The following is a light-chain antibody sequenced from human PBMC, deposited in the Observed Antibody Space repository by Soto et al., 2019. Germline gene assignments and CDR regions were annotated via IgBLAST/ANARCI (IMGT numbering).Light chain of an antibody. CDR1: SSDVGGYNY. Sequence: SVLTQPASLSGSPGQSITISFTGTSSDVGGYNYVSWYQQHPGKAPKLMIYEVSNRPSGVSNRFSGSKSGNTASLTISGLQAEDEADYYCQSYDSSLYVFGTGTKVTVL. J-gene: IGLJ1*01. CDR3: QSYDSSLYV. V-gene: IGLV2-14*01. CDR2: EVS.